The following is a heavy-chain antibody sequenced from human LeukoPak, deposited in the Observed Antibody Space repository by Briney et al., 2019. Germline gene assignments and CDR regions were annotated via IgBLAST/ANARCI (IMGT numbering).Heavy chain of an antibody. CDR3: ARVRYCSSTSCLDAFDI. CDR2: IYTSGST. D-gene: IGHD2-2*01. J-gene: IGHJ3*02. Sequence: PSETLSLTCTVSGGSISSYYWSWIRQPAGKGLEWIGRIYTSGSTNYNPSLKSRVTMSVDTSKNQFSLKLGSVTAADTAVYYCARVRYCSSTSCLDAFDIWGQGTMVTVSS. CDR1: GGSISSYY. V-gene: IGHV4-4*07.